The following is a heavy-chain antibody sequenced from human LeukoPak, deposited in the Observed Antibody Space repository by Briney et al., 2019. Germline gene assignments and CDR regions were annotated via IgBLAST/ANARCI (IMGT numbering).Heavy chain of an antibody. CDR2: ISAYNGNT. J-gene: IGHJ5*02. CDR1: GYTFTSYG. V-gene: IGHV1-18*01. D-gene: IGHD4-17*01. Sequence: ASVKISCKASGYTFTSYGISWVRQAPGQGLEWMGWISAYNGNTNYVQKLQGRVTMTTDTSTSTAYMELRSLRSDDTAVYYCARDSTVTTNWFDPWGQGTLVTVSS. CDR3: ARDSTVTTNWFDP.